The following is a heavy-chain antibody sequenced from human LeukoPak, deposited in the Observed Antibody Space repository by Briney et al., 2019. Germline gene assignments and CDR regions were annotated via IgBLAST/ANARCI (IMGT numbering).Heavy chain of an antibody. CDR2: ISPSSDAI. CDR3: VRAIFGLYTDV. Sequence: GGSLRLSCAASGFTFSTYSMDWVRQAPGKGLEWVSYISPSSDAIHSADSVKGRFTISRDNAKNSLYLQMNSLRAEDTAVYYCVRAIFGLYTDVWGKGTTVAVSS. J-gene: IGHJ6*04. CDR1: GFTFSTYS. V-gene: IGHV3-48*04. D-gene: IGHD3-3*01.